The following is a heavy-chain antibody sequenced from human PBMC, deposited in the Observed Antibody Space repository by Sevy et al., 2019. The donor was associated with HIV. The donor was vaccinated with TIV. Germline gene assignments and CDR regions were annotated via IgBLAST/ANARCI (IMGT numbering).Heavy chain of an antibody. CDR3: ASASVRGVIINPLDY. CDR2: INSDGIIT. D-gene: IGHD3-10*02. CDR1: VFTFSSYW. Sequence: GGSLRLSCAASVFTFSSYWMYWVRQAPGKGLVWVSRINSDGIITSYADSVKGRFTISRDNAKNTLYLQMNSLRAEDTAVYYCASASVRGVIINPLDYWGQGTLVTVSS. J-gene: IGHJ4*02. V-gene: IGHV3-74*01.